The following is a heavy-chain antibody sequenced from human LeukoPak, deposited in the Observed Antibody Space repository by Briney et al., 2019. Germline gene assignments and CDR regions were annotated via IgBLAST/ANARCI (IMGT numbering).Heavy chain of an antibody. CDR2: ISGSGGST. Sequence: GGSLRLSCAASGFTFSIYAMSWVRQAPGKGLEWVSAISGSGGSTYYADSVKGRFTISRDNSKNTLYLQMNSLRAEDTAVYHCAKVGGYQLWRYYYMDVWGKGTTVTVSS. D-gene: IGHD2-2*01. CDR1: GFTFSIYA. CDR3: AKVGGYQLWRYYYMDV. V-gene: IGHV3-23*01. J-gene: IGHJ6*03.